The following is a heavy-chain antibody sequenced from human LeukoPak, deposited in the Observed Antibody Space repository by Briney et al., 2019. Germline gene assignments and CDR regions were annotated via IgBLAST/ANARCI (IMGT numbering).Heavy chain of an antibody. CDR1: GGSISCYY. V-gene: IGHV4-59*01. D-gene: IGHD1-26*01. CDR2: IYYSGST. Sequence: SQTLSLTCTVSGGSISCYYWSWIRQPPGKGLEWIGYIYYSGSTNYNPSLKSRVTISVDTSKNQFSLKLSSVTAADTAVYYCAREDPSGRTAPYWRQGTLVTVSS. CDR3: AREDPSGRTAPY. J-gene: IGHJ4*02.